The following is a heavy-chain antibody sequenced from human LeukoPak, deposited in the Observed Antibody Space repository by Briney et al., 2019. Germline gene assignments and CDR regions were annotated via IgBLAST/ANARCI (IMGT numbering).Heavy chain of an antibody. CDR3: AKAPVTTCRGAYCYPFDY. CDR1: GFTLSSYA. D-gene: IGHD2-21*01. V-gene: IGHV3-23*01. J-gene: IGHJ4*02. CDR2: ISDGGNT. Sequence: PGVTLTLSCAASGFTLSSYALSWLPQAPGNGLEWVFAISDGGNTYHADSVKGRFTNSRDSSKNTLFLKMNRMRPEDAAVYYCAKAPVTTCRGAYCYPFDYWGQGTLVIVSS.